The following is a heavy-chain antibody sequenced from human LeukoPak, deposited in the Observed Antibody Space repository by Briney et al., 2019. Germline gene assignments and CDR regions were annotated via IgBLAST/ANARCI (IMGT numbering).Heavy chain of an antibody. V-gene: IGHV1-69*13. CDR3: ARGRKRVLSEGEPPPSPTDY. CDR2: IIPIFGTA. CDR1: GYTLTELS. Sequence: ASVKVSCKVSGYTLTELSMHWVRQAPGQGLEWMGGIIPIFGTANYAQKFQGRVTITADESTSTAYMELSSLGSEDTAVYYCARGRKRVLSEGEPPPSPTDYWGQGTLVTVSS. J-gene: IGHJ4*02. D-gene: IGHD3-16*01.